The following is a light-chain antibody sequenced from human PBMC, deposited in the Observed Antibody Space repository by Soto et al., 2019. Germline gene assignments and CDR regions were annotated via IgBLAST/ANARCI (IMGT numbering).Light chain of an antibody. J-gene: IGKJ5*01. CDR3: MQSIELPSIT. CDR1: QSLLHSDGKTY. CDR2: EVF. Sequence: DIVMTQTPLSLSVTPGQPASISCKSSQSLLHSDGKTYFYWYQQKPGQSPQLLIYEVFKRFSGVPDRFSGSGSGTDFTLKISRVEAEDVGVYYCMQSIELPSITFGQGTRLEIK. V-gene: IGKV2D-29*02.